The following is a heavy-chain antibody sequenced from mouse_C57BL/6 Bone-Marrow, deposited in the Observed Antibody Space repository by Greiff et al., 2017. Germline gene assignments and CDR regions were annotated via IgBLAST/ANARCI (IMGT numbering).Heavy chain of an antibody. V-gene: IGHV1-54*01. D-gene: IGHD5-1-1*01. Sequence: QVQLQQSGAELVRPGTSVKVSCKASGYAFTNYLIEWVKQRPGQGLEWIGVINPGSGGTNYNEKFKGKATLTADKSSSTAYMQLSSLTSEDSAVYFCARGRIIHQWYFDVWGTGTTVTVSS. CDR1: GYAFTNYL. CDR2: INPGSGGT. J-gene: IGHJ1*03. CDR3: ARGRIIHQWYFDV.